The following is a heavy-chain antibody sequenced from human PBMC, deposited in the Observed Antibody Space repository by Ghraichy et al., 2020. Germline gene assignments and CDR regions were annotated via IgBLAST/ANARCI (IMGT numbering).Heavy chain of an antibody. Sequence: SLRLSCAASGFTFRSYSVNWVRQAPGKGLEWVSSISNSGSYIYYADSVKGRFTISRDSAKNSLYLQMNSLRAEDTAVYYCARGEISSWYNSFDIWGQGTMVTVSS. J-gene: IGHJ3*02. D-gene: IGHD6-13*01. CDR2: ISNSGSYI. CDR1: GFTFRSYS. CDR3: ARGEISSWYNSFDI. V-gene: IGHV3-21*01.